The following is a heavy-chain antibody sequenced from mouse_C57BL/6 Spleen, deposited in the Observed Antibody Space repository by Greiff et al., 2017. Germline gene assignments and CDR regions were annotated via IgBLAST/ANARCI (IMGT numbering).Heavy chain of an antibody. D-gene: IGHD2-4*01. V-gene: IGHV1-39*01. CDR1: GYSFTDYN. CDR2: INPNYGTT. J-gene: IGHJ4*01. CDR3: ASFYYDYDDYAMDY. Sequence: QLQESGPELVKPGASVKISCKASGYSFTDYNMNWVKQSNGKSLEWIGVINPNYGTTSYNQKFKGKATLTVDQSSSTAYMQLNSLTSEDSAVYYCASFYYDYDDYAMDYWGQGTSVTVSS.